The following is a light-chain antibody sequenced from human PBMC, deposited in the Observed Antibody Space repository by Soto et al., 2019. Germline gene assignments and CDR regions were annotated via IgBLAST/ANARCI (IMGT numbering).Light chain of an antibody. V-gene: IGLV3-1*01. CDR2: QDS. Sequence: SYELTQPPSVCVSIGQTASITCSGDKLGDKYACWYQQKPGQSPVLVIYQDSKRPSGIPERFSGSNSGNTATLTISGIQAMDEADYYCQAWDSSTDVFGTGTKVTVL. CDR3: QAWDSSTDV. J-gene: IGLJ1*01. CDR1: KLGDKY.